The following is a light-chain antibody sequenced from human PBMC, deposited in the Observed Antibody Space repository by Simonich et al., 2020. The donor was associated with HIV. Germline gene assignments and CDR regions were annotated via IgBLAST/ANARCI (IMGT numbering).Light chain of an antibody. CDR2: DVS. CDR3: SSYTGSTTLV. J-gene: IGLJ2*01. CDR1: SSDVGGYNY. V-gene: IGLV2-14*03. Sequence: QSALTQPASVSGSPGQSITISCTGTSSDVGGYNYVSWYQQNPGKAPKLMIYDVSNRPSGVSNRFSGSKSGNTASLTISGLQADDEADYYCSSYTGSTTLVFGGGTRLTVL.